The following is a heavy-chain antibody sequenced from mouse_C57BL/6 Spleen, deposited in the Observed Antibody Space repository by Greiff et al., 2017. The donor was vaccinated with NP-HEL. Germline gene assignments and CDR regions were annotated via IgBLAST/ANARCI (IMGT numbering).Heavy chain of an antibody. CDR1: GYSITSGYY. D-gene: IGHD1-1*01. CDR2: ISYDGSN. V-gene: IGHV3-6*01. J-gene: IGHJ2*01. CDR3: ARGDLLLYFDY. Sequence: EVQLQESGPGLVKPSQSLSLTCSVTGYSITSGYYWNWIRQFPGNKLEWMGYISYDGSNNYNPSLKNRISITRDTSKNQFFLKLNSVTTEDTATYYCARGDLLLYFDYWGQGTTLTVSS.